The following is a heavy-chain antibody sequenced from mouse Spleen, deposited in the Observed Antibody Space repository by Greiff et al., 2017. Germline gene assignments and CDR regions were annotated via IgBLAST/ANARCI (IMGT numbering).Heavy chain of an antibody. CDR3: VPGDGYDGAWFAY. D-gene: IGHD2-2*01. Sequence: QVQLQQPGAELVKPGASVKLSCKASGYTFTSYWMHWVKQRPGQGLEWIGMIHPNSGSTNYNEKFKSKATLTVDKSSSTAYMQLSSLTSEDSAVYYCVPGDGYDGAWFAYWGQGTLVTVSA. V-gene: IGHV1-64*01. CDR1: GYTFTSYW. CDR2: IHPNSGST. J-gene: IGHJ3*01.